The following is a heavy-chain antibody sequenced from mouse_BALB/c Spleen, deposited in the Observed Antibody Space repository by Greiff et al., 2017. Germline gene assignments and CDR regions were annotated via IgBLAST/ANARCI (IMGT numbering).Heavy chain of an antibody. D-gene: IGHD2-10*02. V-gene: IGHV1-54*01. CDR2: INPGSGGT. CDR1: GYAFTNYL. CDR3: ARSGYGNYGAMDY. J-gene: IGHJ4*01. Sequence: VQLQQSGAELVRPGTSVKVSCKASGYAFTNYLIEWVKQRPGQGLEWIGVINPGSGGTNYNEKFKGKATLTADKSSSTAYMQLSSLTSDDSAVYFCARSGYGNYGAMDYWGQGTSVTVSS.